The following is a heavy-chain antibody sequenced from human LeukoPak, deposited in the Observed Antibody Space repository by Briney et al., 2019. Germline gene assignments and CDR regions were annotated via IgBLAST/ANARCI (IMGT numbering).Heavy chain of an antibody. Sequence: SETLSLTCTVSGDSITNNHWSWLRQPPGNGLEWIGHISYTGSTNYNPSLKTRLTMSLDTSKNHFSLTLTSVTAADTTLYYCARHVFSDGSPFDSWGQGSLVTVSS. J-gene: IGHJ4*02. D-gene: IGHD3-10*01. CDR2: ISYTGST. V-gene: IGHV4-59*08. CDR3: ARHVFSDGSPFDS. CDR1: GDSITNNH.